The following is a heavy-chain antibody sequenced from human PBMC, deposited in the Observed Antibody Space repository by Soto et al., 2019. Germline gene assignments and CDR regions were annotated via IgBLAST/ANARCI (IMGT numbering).Heavy chain of an antibody. CDR3: AILETPSREF. CDR2: ITGSVGST. J-gene: IGHJ4*01. Sequence: GGSLRLSCGGSGFTFSNYAMSWVRQAPGKGLEWVSTITGSVGSTFYADSVEGRFTVYRDNSKNTVYLQMNSLRVDDTAIHYSAILETPSREFWVQGT. D-gene: IGHD2-15*01. V-gene: IGHV3-23*01. CDR1: GFTFSNYA.